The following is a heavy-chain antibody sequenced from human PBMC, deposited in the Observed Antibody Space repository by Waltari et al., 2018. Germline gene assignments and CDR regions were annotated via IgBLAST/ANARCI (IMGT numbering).Heavy chain of an antibody. V-gene: IGHV4-30-4*08. D-gene: IGHD5-12*01. Sequence: QVQLQESGPGLVKPSQTLSLTCTVSGGSISSGDYYWSWIRQPPGKGLEWIGYIYYSGSTYYNPSLKSRVTISVDTSKNQFSLKLSSVTAADTAVYYCARGYSGYEGYYYYYMDVWGKGTTVTISS. J-gene: IGHJ6*03. CDR3: ARGYSGYEGYYYYYMDV. CDR2: IYYSGST. CDR1: GGSISSGDYY.